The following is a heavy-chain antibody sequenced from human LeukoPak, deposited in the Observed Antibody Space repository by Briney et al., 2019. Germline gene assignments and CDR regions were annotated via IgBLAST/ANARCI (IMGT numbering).Heavy chain of an antibody. D-gene: IGHD3-22*01. Sequence: SETLSLTCTVSGNSISSGDNYWSWIRQPAGTGLEWIGRIYTSGSTNYNPSLKSRVTISGDTSKNQFSLRLSSVTAADTAVYYCARASYSYDINGWVPFDYWGQGTLVTISS. J-gene: IGHJ4*02. V-gene: IGHV4-61*02. CDR2: IYTSGST. CDR1: GNSISSGDNY. CDR3: ARASYSYDINGWVPFDY.